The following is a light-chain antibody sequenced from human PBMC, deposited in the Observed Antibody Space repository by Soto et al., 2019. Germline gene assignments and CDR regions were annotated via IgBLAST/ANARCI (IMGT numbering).Light chain of an antibody. J-gene: IGKJ5*01. Sequence: DIEMTQSASSLSASLGDRVTITWGASQNIITYLNWYQQKPGQAPKFLIYAASSLQSGVPSRFSGRGYGTDFNLTITNLHTEDFATYFCQQGYDTPITFGQGTRLEIK. CDR1: QNIITY. V-gene: IGKV1-39*01. CDR2: AAS. CDR3: QQGYDTPIT.